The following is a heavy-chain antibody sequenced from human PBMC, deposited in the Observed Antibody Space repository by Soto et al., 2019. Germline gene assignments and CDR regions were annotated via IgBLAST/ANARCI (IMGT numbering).Heavy chain of an antibody. CDR1: GFSLTTDRVG. CDR3: AHAYGGRSLY. J-gene: IGHJ4*02. V-gene: IGHV2-5*02. CDR2: IYWDDSK. D-gene: IGHD1-26*01. Sequence: QITLKESGPTLVKPTQTLTLTCTFSGFSLTTDRVGVGWIRQPPGEALEWLAVIYWDDSKTYRPSLESRLTLTKDTSENQVALTMTNMDSLDTATYYCAHAYGGRSLYWGQGTLVTVSS.